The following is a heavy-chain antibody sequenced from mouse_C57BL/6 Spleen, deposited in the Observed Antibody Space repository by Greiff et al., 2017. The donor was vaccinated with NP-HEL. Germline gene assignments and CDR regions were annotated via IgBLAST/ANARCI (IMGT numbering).Heavy chain of an antibody. CDR3: AREEVVAPPWFAY. Sequence: VQLQQSGAELVRPGASVKLSCKASGYTFTDYYINWVKQRPGQGLEWIARIYPGSGNTYYNEKFKGKATLTAEKSSSTAYMQLSSLTSEDSAVYFCAREEVVAPPWFAYWGQGTLVTVSA. D-gene: IGHD1-1*01. J-gene: IGHJ3*01. CDR1: GYTFTDYY. CDR2: IYPGSGNT. V-gene: IGHV1-76*01.